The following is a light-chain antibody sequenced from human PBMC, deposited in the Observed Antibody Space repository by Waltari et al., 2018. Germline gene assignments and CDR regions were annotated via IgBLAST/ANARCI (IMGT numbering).Light chain of an antibody. J-gene: IGKJ1*01. Sequence: DVVLTQSPLSLPVTLRQSASISCSSTQSLLHSDGNTYLNWFQQRPGQSPRRLIYKVSNRDSGVPDRFSGSGSGTDFTLKISRVEAEDVGVYYCMQGTYWPRTFGQGTKVEIK. CDR1: QSLLHSDGNTY. V-gene: IGKV2-30*02. CDR3: MQGTYWPRT. CDR2: KVS.